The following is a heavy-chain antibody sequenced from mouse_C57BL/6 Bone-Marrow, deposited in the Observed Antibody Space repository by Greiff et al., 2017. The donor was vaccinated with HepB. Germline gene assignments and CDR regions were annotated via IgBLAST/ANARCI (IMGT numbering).Heavy chain of an antibody. CDR3: ARKETYAMDY. J-gene: IGHJ4*01. V-gene: IGHV5-4*01. CDR1: GFTFSSYA. Sequence: EVQLVESGGGLVKPGGSLKLSCAASGFTFSSYAMSWVRQTPEKRLEWVATISDGGSYTYYPDNVKGRFTISRDNAKNNLYLQMSHLKSEDTAMYYCARKETYAMDYWGQGTSVTVSS. CDR2: ISDGGSYT.